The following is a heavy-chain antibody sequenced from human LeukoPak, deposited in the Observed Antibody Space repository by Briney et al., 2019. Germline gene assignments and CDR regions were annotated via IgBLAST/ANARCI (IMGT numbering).Heavy chain of an antibody. CDR3: AREDYGGNSRWFDP. J-gene: IGHJ5*02. CDR2: IGTSSTTI. D-gene: IGHD4-23*01. V-gene: IGHV3-48*01. CDR1: GFTFSSYT. Sequence: GGSLRLSCAASGFTFSSYTMNWVRQPPGKGLEWVSNIGTSSTTIYYADSVKGRFTISRDNAKNSLYLQMNSLRAEDTAVYYCAREDYGGNSRWFDPWGQGTLVTVSS.